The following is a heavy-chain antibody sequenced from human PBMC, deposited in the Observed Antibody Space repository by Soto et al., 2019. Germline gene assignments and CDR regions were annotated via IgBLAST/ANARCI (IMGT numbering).Heavy chain of an antibody. V-gene: IGHV3-30*18. CDR2: ISYDGIDK. D-gene: IGHD4-17*01. CDR3: AKERATTTAFDY. CDR1: GFTFTNHA. J-gene: IGHJ4*02. Sequence: GSLKLSCAASGFTFTNHAMHWVCQTPGKGLEWVAAISYDGIDKKYANSVKGRFTVSRDNAKNTLFLQMNSLRPEDTAVYYCAKERATTTAFDYWGQGALVTVSS.